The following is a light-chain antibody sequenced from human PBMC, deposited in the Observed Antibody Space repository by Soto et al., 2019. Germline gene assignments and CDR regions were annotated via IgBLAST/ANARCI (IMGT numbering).Light chain of an antibody. CDR2: AAS. V-gene: IGKV1-17*01. CDR1: QDIRSD. CDR3: LPHNSFPWT. J-gene: IGKJ1*01. Sequence: DIQMTQSPSSLSASVGDRVTITCRASQDIRSDLAWYQQKPGKAPRRLVFAASSLQTGVPSRFSGDGYATDYTLIISSIQHSDFATTYYLPHNSFPWTFGQGTNVEI.